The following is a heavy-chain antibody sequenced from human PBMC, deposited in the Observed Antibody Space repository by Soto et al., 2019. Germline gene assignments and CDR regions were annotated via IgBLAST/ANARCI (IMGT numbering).Heavy chain of an antibody. Sequence: EVQLVESGGGLVQPGGSLRLSCVASGFTFSSYWMTWLRQAPGKGLECVANIKQDGSEKYYVDSVKGRFIVSRDNAKNSLYLQMNSLRTEDTAVYYCARQTRAPESWGQGTLVTVSS. D-gene: IGHD3-10*01. J-gene: IGHJ5*02. CDR3: ARQTRAPES. V-gene: IGHV3-7*03. CDR2: IKQDGSEK. CDR1: GFTFSSYW.